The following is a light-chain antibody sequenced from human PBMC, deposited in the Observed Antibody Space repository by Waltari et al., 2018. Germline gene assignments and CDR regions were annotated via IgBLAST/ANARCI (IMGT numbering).Light chain of an antibody. V-gene: IGLV1-44*01. J-gene: IGLJ2*01. CDR3: ATWDDTLNGQL. CDR2: SND. Sequence: QSALTQPPSASGTPGQGVTISCSGSRSNLGSNPVNWYQQLPGAAPKLLLYSNDQRPSGVPDRFSGSKSGTSASLGISGLQSEDEAYYYCATWDDTLNGQLFGGGTKLTVL. CDR1: RSNLGSNP.